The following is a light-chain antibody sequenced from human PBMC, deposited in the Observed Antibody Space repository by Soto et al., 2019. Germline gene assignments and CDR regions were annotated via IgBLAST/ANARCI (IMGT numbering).Light chain of an antibody. V-gene: IGLV2-14*01. J-gene: IGLJ2*01. CDR2: AVS. Sequence: QSALTQPASMSGSPGQSITISCTGTSSDVGGYDYVSWYQHHPGKAPKLMIYAVSNRPSGVSNRFSGSKSGDTASLTISGLQAEDEADYYCSSYTASSTLVVFGGGTKLTVL. CDR1: SSDVGGYDY. CDR3: SSYTASSTLVV.